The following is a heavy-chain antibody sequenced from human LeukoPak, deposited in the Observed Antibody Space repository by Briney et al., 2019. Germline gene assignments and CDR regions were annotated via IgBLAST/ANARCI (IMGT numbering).Heavy chain of an antibody. CDR3: ARFSSGFKPKDFDP. Sequence: ASVKVSCKASGYTFTSYDINWVRQATGQGLEWMGWMNPNSGNTGYAQKFQGRVTMTRNTSISTAYMEPSCLRSEDTAVYYCARFSSGFKPKDFDPWGQGTLVTVSS. D-gene: IGHD3-22*01. J-gene: IGHJ5*02. CDR1: GYTFTSYD. V-gene: IGHV1-8*01. CDR2: MNPNSGNT.